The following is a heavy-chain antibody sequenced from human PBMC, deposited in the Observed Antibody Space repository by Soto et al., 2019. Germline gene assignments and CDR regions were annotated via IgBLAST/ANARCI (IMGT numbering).Heavy chain of an antibody. V-gene: IGHV1-69*06. CDR3: ATHGYCSSTSCYEYVAFDI. CDR1: GGTFSSYA. D-gene: IGHD2-2*03. Sequence: ASVKVSCKASGGTFSSYAISWVRQAPGQGLEWMGGIIPIFGTANYAQKFQGRVTITADKSTSTAYMELSSLRSEDTAVYYCATHGYCSSTSCYEYVAFDIWGQGTMVTVSS. J-gene: IGHJ3*02. CDR2: IIPIFGTA.